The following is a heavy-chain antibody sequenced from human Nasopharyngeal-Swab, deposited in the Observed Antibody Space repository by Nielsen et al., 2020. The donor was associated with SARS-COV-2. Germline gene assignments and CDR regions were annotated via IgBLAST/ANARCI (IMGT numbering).Heavy chain of an antibody. D-gene: IGHD6-19*01. CDR2: ISYDGSSK. J-gene: IGHJ4*02. Sequence: GESLKISCAASGFTFSNFAMHWVRQAPGKGLEWVAVISYDGSSKYDADSVRGRFTVSRDNSINTLYLQMSSLKIEDTAVYYCARAYTNNGWGHFDHWGQGTLVTVPS. CDR1: GFTFSNFA. CDR3: ARAYTNNGWGHFDH. V-gene: IGHV3-30-3*01.